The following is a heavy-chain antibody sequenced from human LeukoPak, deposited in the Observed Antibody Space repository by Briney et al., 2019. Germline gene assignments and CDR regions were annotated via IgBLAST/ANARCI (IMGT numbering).Heavy chain of an antibody. J-gene: IGHJ4*02. Sequence: GGSLRLSCVASGFTFSRFEMNWVRQAPGKGLEWISHISTRTYIAYADSVKGRFTISRDNAKNSLYLEMNSLRAEDTAVYYCTREQDREAAATVVGDYWGQGALVTVSS. CDR3: TREQDREAAATVVGDY. V-gene: IGHV3-48*03. CDR1: GFTFSRFE. D-gene: IGHD2-15*01. CDR2: ISTRTYI.